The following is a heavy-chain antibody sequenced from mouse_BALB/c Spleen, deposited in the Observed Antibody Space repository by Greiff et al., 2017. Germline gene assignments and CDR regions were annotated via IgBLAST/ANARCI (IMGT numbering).Heavy chain of an antibody. Sequence: QVQLQQSGAELVKPGASVKMSCKASGYTFTSYWMHWVKQRPGQGLEWIGVIDPSDSYTSYNQKFKGKATLTVDTSSSTAYMQLSSLTSEDSAVYYCTPFDYWGQGTTLTVSS. J-gene: IGHJ2*01. V-gene: IGHV1S127*01. CDR3: TPFDY. CDR1: GYTFTSYW. CDR2: IDPSDSYT.